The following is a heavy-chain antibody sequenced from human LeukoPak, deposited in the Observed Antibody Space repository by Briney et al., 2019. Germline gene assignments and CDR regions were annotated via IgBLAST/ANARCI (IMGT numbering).Heavy chain of an antibody. Sequence: PGGSLRLSCSASGFTFSSYTMHWVRQAPGKGLQYVSGINSNGGSTHHADSVKGRFTISRDNSKNTLSLQMTSLRTEDTAVYYCVRVLVGATYDYWGQGALVTVSS. CDR2: INSNGGST. J-gene: IGHJ4*02. D-gene: IGHD1-26*01. CDR1: GFTFSSYT. V-gene: IGHV3-64D*06. CDR3: VRVLVGATYDY.